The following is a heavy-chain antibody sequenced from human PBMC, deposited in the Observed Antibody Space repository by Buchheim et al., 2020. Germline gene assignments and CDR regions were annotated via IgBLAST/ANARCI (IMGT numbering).Heavy chain of an antibody. D-gene: IGHD3-22*01. CDR1: GFTFSSYG. CDR3: AKDLGYYDSSGYPDY. CDR2: ISYDGSNK. Sequence: QVQLVESGGGVVQPGRSLRLSCAASGFTFSSYGMHWVRQAPGKGLEWVAVISYDGSNKYYADSVKGRFIISRANSKNTLYLQMNSLRAEDTAVYYCAKDLGYYDSSGYPDYWGQGTL. V-gene: IGHV3-30*18. J-gene: IGHJ4*02.